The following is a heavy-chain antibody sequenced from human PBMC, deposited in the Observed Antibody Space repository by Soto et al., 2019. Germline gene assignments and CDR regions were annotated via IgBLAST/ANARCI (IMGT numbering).Heavy chain of an antibody. J-gene: IGHJ1*01. V-gene: IGHV1-8*01. CDR2: MNPNSGNT. D-gene: IGHD6-6*01. CDR3: ARLGSSSSFEYFQL. CDR1: GYTFTIYD. Sequence: ASVKVSCKASGYTFTIYDINWVRRATGQGLEWMGWMNPNSGNTGYAQKFQGRVTMTRNTSISTAYMELSSLRSEDTAVYYCARLGSSSSFEYFQLWGQGTLVTVSS.